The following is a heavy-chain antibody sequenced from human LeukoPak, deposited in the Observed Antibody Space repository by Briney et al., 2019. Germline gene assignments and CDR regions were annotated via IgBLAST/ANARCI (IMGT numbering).Heavy chain of an antibody. CDR1: GGSISSSSYY. CDR3: AGTGYSSTEAFDY. Sequence: SETLSLTCTVSGGSISSSSYYWGWIRQPPGKGLEWIGTIYHSGTTYYNPSLKSRVTISVDTSKNQFSLKLSSVTAADTAVYYCAGTGYSSTEAFDYWGQGTLVTVSS. J-gene: IGHJ4*02. V-gene: IGHV4-39*07. CDR2: IYHSGTT. D-gene: IGHD6-13*01.